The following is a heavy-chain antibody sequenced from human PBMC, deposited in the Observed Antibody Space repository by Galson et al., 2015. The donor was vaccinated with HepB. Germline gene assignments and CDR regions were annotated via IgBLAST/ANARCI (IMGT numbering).Heavy chain of an antibody. J-gene: IGHJ4*02. V-gene: IGHV3-48*01. Sequence: SLRLSCAASGFTFSSYTMNWVRQAPGKGLEWISYISTTSDNKFSADSVKGRFIISRDNVKNSLYLQMNSLRAEDTAVYYCARIALSGSYWYFDYWGQGTLVTVSS. CDR2: ISTTSDNK. CDR1: GFTFSSYT. CDR3: ARIALSGSYWYFDY. D-gene: IGHD1-26*01.